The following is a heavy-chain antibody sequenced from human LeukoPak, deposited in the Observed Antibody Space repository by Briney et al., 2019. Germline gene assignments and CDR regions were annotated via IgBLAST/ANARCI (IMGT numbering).Heavy chain of an antibody. V-gene: IGHV3-7*01. Sequence: PGGSLRLSCAASRFTLSNYWMSWVRQAPGKGLEWVANIKQDGSETYYVDSVKGRFTISRDNAKNSLSLQMNSLRAEDTAMYYCARQRGSGCLDYWGQGTLVTVSS. CDR3: ARQRGSGCLDY. D-gene: IGHD6-19*01. CDR1: RFTLSNYW. CDR2: IKQDGSET. J-gene: IGHJ4*02.